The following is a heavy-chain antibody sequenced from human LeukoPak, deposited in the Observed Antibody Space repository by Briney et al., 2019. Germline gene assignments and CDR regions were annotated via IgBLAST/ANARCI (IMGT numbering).Heavy chain of an antibody. D-gene: IGHD5-24*01. CDR2: MDYSGSA. Sequence: SETLSLTCSVSGGSISDYYWSWIRLSPGTGLEWIGYMDYSGSAAYNPSLRGRVTISIDTSKKQFSLEVTSVTAADTAVYYCARQKGEMATIDYWGQGTLVTVSS. V-gene: IGHV4-59*08. J-gene: IGHJ4*02. CDR1: GGSISDYY. CDR3: ARQKGEMATIDY.